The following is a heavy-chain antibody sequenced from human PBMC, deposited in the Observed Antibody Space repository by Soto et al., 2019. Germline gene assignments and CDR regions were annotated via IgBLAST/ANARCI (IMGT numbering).Heavy chain of an antibody. CDR1: GFTFSSYG. V-gene: IGHV3-30*18. J-gene: IGHJ6*02. D-gene: IGHD3-3*01. Sequence: QVQLVASGGGVVQPGRSLRLSCAASGFTFSSYGMHWVRQAPGKGLEWVAVISYDGSNTYYADSVKGRFTIPRDNSKNTLYLQMNRLRAEDTAVYYCAKNKMEYYGMDVWGQGTTVTVSS. CDR2: ISYDGSNT. CDR3: AKNKMEYYGMDV.